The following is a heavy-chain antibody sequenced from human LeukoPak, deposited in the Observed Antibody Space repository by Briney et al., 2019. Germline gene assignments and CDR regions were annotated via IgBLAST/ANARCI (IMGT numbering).Heavy chain of an antibody. D-gene: IGHD3-22*01. Sequence: GGSLRLSCAASGFSFHNYALNWVRQAPGKGLEWVSVIGGSGGGTYYADSVKGRFTIFRDSSKNTLYLQMNNLRAEDTAVYYCAKGADGSAYYFFDYWGQGALVTVSS. J-gene: IGHJ4*02. CDR3: AKGADGSAYYFFDY. CDR2: IGGSGGGT. CDR1: GFSFHNYA. V-gene: IGHV3-23*01.